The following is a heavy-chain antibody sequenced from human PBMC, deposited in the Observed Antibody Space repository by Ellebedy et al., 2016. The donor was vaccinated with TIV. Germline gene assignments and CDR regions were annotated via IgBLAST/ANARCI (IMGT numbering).Heavy chain of an antibody. Sequence: ASVKVSCXASGYTFTSYGISWVRQAPGQGLEWMGWISAYNGNTNYAQKLQGRVTMTTDTSTSTAYMELRSLRSDDTAVYYCAREGYAAVTTRRDYYYYGMDVWGQGTTVTVSS. CDR1: GYTFTSYG. CDR2: ISAYNGNT. D-gene: IGHD4-17*01. J-gene: IGHJ6*02. V-gene: IGHV1-18*01. CDR3: AREGYAAVTTRRDYYYYGMDV.